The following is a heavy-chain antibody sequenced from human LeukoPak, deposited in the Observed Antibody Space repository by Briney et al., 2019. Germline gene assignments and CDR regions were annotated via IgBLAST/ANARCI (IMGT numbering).Heavy chain of an antibody. V-gene: IGHV4-31*03. Sequence: SQTLSLTCTVSGGSISSGGYYWSWIRQHPGKGLERIGYIYYSGSTYYNPSLKSRVTISVDTSKNQFSLKLSSVTAADTAVYYCARVGDIERWFDPWGQGTLVTVSS. J-gene: IGHJ5*02. CDR3: ARVGDIERWFDP. D-gene: IGHD2-15*01. CDR1: GGSISSGGYY. CDR2: IYYSGST.